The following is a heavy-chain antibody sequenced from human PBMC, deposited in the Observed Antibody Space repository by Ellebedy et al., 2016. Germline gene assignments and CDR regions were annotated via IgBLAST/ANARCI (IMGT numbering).Heavy chain of an antibody. D-gene: IGHD4-23*01. J-gene: IGHJ3*02. Sequence: GESLKISCAASGFTFSSYSMHWVRQAPGKGLEWVAVISYDGSKKHYAESVKGRFTISRDDSKNTLYLQMNSLRAEDTAVYYCSRSNYGGTVGNPRDAFDIWGQGTLVTVSS. V-gene: IGHV3-30-3*01. CDR1: GFTFSSYS. CDR3: SRSNYGGTVGNPRDAFDI. CDR2: ISYDGSKK.